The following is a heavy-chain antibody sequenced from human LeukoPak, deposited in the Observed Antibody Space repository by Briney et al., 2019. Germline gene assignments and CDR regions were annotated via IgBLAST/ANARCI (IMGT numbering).Heavy chain of an antibody. CDR3: TRTPIAAAGDY. CDR2: IRSKAYGGTT. CDR1: GFTFGDCA. D-gene: IGHD6-13*01. J-gene: IGHJ4*02. Sequence: GGSLRLSCTASGFTFGDCAMSWFRQAPGKGLEWVGFIRSKAYGGTTEYAASVKGRFTISRDDSKSIAYLQMNSLKTEDTAVYYCTRTPIAAAGDYWGQGTLVTVSS. V-gene: IGHV3-49*03.